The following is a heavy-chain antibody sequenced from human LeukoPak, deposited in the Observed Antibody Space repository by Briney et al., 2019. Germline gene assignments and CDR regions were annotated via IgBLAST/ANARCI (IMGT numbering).Heavy chain of an antibody. J-gene: IGHJ3*02. Sequence: GGSLRLSCAASGFTFSSYGMHWVRQAPGKGLEWVAVISYDGSNKYYADSVKGRFTIPRDNSKNTLYLQMNSLRAEDTAVYYCAKGAVDTAMVTSDDAFDIWGQGTMVTVSS. CDR1: GFTFSSYG. CDR3: AKGAVDTAMVTSDDAFDI. V-gene: IGHV3-30*18. CDR2: ISYDGSNK. D-gene: IGHD5-18*01.